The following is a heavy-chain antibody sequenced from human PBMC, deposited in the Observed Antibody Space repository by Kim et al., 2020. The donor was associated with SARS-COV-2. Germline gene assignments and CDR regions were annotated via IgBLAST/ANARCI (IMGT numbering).Heavy chain of an antibody. Sequence: ASVKVSCKASGYTFTSYDINWVRQATGQGLEWMGWMNPNSGNTGYAQKFQGRVTMTRNTSISTAYMELSSLRSEDTAVYYCARAGDYYYGMDVWGQGTTVTVSS. CDR2: MNPNSGNT. CDR3: ARAGDYYYGMDV. V-gene: IGHV1-8*01. J-gene: IGHJ6*02. CDR1: GYTFTSYD.